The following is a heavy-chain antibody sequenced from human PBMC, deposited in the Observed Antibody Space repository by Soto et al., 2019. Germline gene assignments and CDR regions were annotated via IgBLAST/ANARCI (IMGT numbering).Heavy chain of an antibody. V-gene: IGHV1-69*01. J-gene: IGHJ4*02. D-gene: IGHD6-19*01. CDR3: ARDGIAVAGIDY. CDR2: IIPIFGTA. Sequence: QAPGQGLEWMGGIIPIFGTANYAQKFQGRVTITADESTSTAYMELSSLRSEDTAVYYCARDGIAVAGIDYWGQGTLVTVSS.